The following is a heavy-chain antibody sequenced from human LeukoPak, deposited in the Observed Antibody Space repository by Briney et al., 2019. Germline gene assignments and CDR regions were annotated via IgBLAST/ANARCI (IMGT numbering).Heavy chain of an antibody. CDR1: GGSISSYY. J-gene: IGHJ3*02. Sequence: SETLSLTCTVSGGSISSYYWSWIRQPAGKGLEWIGRIYTSGSTNYNPSLKSRVTMSVDTPKNQFSLKLSSVTAADTAVYYCARDGQGAGSSWYPIRAFDIWGQGTMVTVSS. D-gene: IGHD6-13*01. CDR3: ARDGQGAGSSWYPIRAFDI. CDR2: IYTSGST. V-gene: IGHV4-4*07.